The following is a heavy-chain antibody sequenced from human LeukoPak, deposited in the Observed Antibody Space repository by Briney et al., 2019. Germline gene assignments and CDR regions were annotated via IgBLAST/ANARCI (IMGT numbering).Heavy chain of an antibody. D-gene: IGHD6-19*01. CDR1: GESVSSINGA. CDR3: ARDEGRSGWYTFDY. Sequence: SQTLSLTCAISGESVSSINGAWNWIRQSPSRGLEWLGRTYYRSKWYSDYADSMKGRLTNNPETSKNQFSLQRNSVTPEDTAVYYCARDEGRSGWYTFDYWGQGSLVTVSS. J-gene: IGHJ4*02. CDR2: TYYRSKWYS. V-gene: IGHV6-1*01.